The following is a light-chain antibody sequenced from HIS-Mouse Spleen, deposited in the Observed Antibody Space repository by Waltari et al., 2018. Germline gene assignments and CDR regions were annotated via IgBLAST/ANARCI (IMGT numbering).Light chain of an antibody. J-gene: IGKJ3*01. CDR3: QQYYSYRFT. Sequence: AIRMTQSPSSFSASTGDRVTITCRASQGISSYLAWYQQKPGKAPKPLIYAASTLQSGGPSRFSGSGSGTDFTLTISCLQSEDFATYYCQQYYSYRFTFGPGTKVDIK. CDR1: QGISSY. CDR2: AAS. V-gene: IGKV1-8*01.